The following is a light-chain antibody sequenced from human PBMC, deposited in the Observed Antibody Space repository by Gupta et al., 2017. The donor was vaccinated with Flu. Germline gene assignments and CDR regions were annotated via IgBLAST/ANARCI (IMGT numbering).Light chain of an antibody. CDR3: QQSYSTPLT. V-gene: IGKV1-39*01. CDR2: AAP. CDR1: PSISSY. J-gene: IGKJ4*01. Sequence: DIQMTQSPSSLSASVGDRVTITCRASPSISSYLNWYQQKPGKAPKLLIYAAPSLQSGVPSRFSGSGSGTDFTLTISSLQPEDFATYYCQQSYSTPLTFGGGTKVEIK.